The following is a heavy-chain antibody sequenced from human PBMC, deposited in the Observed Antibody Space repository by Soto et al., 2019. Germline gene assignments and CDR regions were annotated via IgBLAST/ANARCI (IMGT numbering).Heavy chain of an antibody. V-gene: IGHV4-59*01. CDR3: ARGPYYGSGGYFDH. J-gene: IGHJ4*02. CDR1: GGSISSYY. D-gene: IGHD3-10*01. CDR2: IYYSGST. Sequence: QVQLQESGPGLVKPSETLSLTCTVSGGSISSYYWNWIRQPPGKGLEWIGYIYYSGSTNYNPSLKSRVPISVDTSKNQFSLKLSSVTAADTAVYYCARGPYYGSGGYFDHWGQGTLVTVSS.